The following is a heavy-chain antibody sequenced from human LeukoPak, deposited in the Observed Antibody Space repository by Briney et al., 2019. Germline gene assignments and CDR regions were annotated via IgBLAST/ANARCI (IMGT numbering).Heavy chain of an antibody. CDR2: INHSGST. CDR3: ARGPNYDFWSGYWAFDI. CDR1: GGSISSSSYY. V-gene: IGHV4-39*07. J-gene: IGHJ3*02. Sequence: SETLSLTCTVSGGSISSSSYYWSWIRQPPGKGLEWIGEINHSGSTNYNPSLKSRVTISVDTSKNQFSLKLSSVTAADTAVYYCARGPNYDFWSGYWAFDIWGQGTMVTVSS. D-gene: IGHD3-3*01.